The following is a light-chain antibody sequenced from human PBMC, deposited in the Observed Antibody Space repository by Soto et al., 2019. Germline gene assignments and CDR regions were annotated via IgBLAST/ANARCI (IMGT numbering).Light chain of an antibody. Sequence: EIVLTQSPGTLSLSPGERATLSCRASQSVTSNYLAWYQQKPGQAPRLLIFGASSRATGIPDKFSGSGSGTDFTLTISRLEPADFAVYYGQRYGGQSWTFGQGTRVEI. CDR1: QSVTSNY. J-gene: IGKJ1*01. CDR3: QRYGGQSWT. V-gene: IGKV3-20*01. CDR2: GAS.